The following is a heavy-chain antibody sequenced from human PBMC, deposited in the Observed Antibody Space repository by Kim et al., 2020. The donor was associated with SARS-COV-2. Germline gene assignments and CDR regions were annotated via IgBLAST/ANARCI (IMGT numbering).Heavy chain of an antibody. V-gene: IGHV3-33*01. Sequence: GGSLRLSCAASGFTFSSYGMHWDRQAPGKGLEWVAVIWYDGSNKYYADSVKGRFTISRDNSKNTLYLQMNSLRAEDTAVYYCARGRSSGWLYYGMDVWGQGTTVTVSS. CDR3: ARGRSSGWLYYGMDV. J-gene: IGHJ6*02. CDR2: IWYDGSNK. D-gene: IGHD6-19*01. CDR1: GFTFSSYG.